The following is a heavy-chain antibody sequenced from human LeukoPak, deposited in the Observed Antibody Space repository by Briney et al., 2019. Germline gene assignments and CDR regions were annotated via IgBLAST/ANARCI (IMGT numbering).Heavy chain of an antibody. J-gene: IGHJ6*02. CDR3: ARVGTGRNYNNYGMDV. CDR2: IYYSGST. V-gene: IGHV4-30-4*01. D-gene: IGHD1-7*01. CDR1: GDSISSSDYY. Sequence: SETLSLTCTVSGDSISSSDYYWSWIRQPPGKGLGWIGYIYYSGSTYYNPSLKSRVTISVDTSKNQFSLKLGSVTAADTAVYYCARVGTGRNYNNYGMDVWGQGTTVTVSS.